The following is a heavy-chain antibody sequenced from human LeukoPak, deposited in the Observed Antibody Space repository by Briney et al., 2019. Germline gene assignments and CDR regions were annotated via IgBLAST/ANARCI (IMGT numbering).Heavy chain of an antibody. CDR1: GFTLSSYW. CDR2: IKKDGSEK. Sequence: GGSVRLSCAAAGFTLSSYWMSWVRQAPGKGLEWVANIKKDGSEKYYVDSVKGRFTISRDNAKNSLYLQMNSLRAEDTAVYYCARDAQLVPYWGQGTLVTVSS. D-gene: IGHD6-13*01. CDR3: ARDAQLVPY. J-gene: IGHJ4*02. V-gene: IGHV3-7*01.